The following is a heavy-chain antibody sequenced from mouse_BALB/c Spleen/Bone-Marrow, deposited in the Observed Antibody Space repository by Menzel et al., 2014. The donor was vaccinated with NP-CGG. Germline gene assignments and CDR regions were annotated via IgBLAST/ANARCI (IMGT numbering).Heavy chain of an antibody. CDR3: SRGVDHYSWFAY. CDR2: INSDGGST. CDR1: GFTFSSYG. V-gene: IGHV5-6-3*01. Sequence: EVMLVESGGGLVQPGGSLKLSCAASGFTFSSYGMSWVRQTPDKGLELVANINSDGGSTYYSDSVKGRFTISRDDAKNTLNLQMSSLKSEDTAMYYCSRGVDHYSWFAYCGQGTLVTVSA. D-gene: IGHD1-2*01. J-gene: IGHJ3*01.